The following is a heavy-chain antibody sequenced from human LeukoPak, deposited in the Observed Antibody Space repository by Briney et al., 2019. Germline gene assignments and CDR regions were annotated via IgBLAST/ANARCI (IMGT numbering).Heavy chain of an antibody. Sequence: GGSLRLSCAASGFTFGDYWIHWVRQAPGKGLVWVSRINTDGSITNYADSVKGRFSISRDNAKNTLYLQMSSLRAEDTAVYYCARDRGPRTGFMVREAYDYWGQGTLVTVSS. J-gene: IGHJ4*02. CDR3: ARDRGPRTGFMVREAYDY. CDR2: INTDGSIT. D-gene: IGHD3-10*01. CDR1: GFTFGDYW. V-gene: IGHV3-74*01.